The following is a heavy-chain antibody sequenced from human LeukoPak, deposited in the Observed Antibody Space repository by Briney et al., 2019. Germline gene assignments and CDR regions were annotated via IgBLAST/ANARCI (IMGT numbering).Heavy chain of an antibody. Sequence: GASVKVSCKASGYTFTGYYMHWVRQAPGQGLEWMGWISAYNGNTNYAQKLQGRVTMTTDTSTSTAYMELRSLGSDDTAVYYCARPDSSGYYHFDYWGQGTLVTVSS. CDR2: ISAYNGNT. CDR3: ARPDSSGYYHFDY. D-gene: IGHD3-22*01. CDR1: GYTFTGYY. V-gene: IGHV1-18*04. J-gene: IGHJ4*02.